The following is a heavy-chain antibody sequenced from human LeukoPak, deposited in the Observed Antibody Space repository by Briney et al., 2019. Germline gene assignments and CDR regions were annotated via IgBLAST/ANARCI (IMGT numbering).Heavy chain of an antibody. V-gene: IGHV1-69*04. CDR2: IIPILGIA. J-gene: IGHJ4*02. Sequence: SVKVSCKASGGTFSSYAISWVRQAPGQGLEWMGRIIPILGIANYAQKFQGRVTITADKSTSTAYMELSSLRSEDTAVYYCARARYSYGYPLFDYWGQGTLVTVSS. CDR1: GGTFSSYA. CDR3: ARARYSYGYPLFDY. D-gene: IGHD5-18*01.